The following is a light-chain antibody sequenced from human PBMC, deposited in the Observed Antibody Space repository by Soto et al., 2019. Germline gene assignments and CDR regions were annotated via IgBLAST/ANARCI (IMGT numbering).Light chain of an antibody. CDR2: DAS. CDR1: QSVSSY. CDR3: QQRSDWPRT. J-gene: IGKJ1*01. V-gene: IGKV3-11*01. Sequence: VFTQTPATLSLSPGERATLSCRASQSVSSYLAWYQQKPGQAPRLLIYDASNRATGIPARFSGSGSGTDVTLTISSLEPEDVEVDDGQQRSDWPRTFGQGTKVDIK.